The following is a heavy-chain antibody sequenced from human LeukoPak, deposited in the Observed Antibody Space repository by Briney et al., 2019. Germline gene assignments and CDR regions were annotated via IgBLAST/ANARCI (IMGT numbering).Heavy chain of an antibody. Sequence: PGGSLRLSCAASGFTFSSYTMHWIRQAPGKGPEWVSSISGSNSYTFYADSVKGRFTVSRDNAKDSLYLQMNSLRAEDTAVYYCARALTTLTYEGYWGQGTLVTVSS. V-gene: IGHV3-21*01. CDR2: ISGSNSYT. D-gene: IGHD1-1*01. J-gene: IGHJ4*02. CDR3: ARALTTLTYEGY. CDR1: GFTFSSYT.